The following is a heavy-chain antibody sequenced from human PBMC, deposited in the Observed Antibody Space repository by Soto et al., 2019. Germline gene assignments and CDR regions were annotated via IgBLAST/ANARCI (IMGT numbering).Heavy chain of an antibody. CDR2: IIPIFGTA. Sequence: QVQLVQSGAEVKKPGSSVKVSCKASGGTFSSYAISWVRQAPGQGLEWMGGIIPIFGTANYAQKFQGRVTITADESTSTAYMELSSLRSEDTAVYYCARSMVRPKEVGEIRSYYGMDVWGQGTTVTVSS. V-gene: IGHV1-69*12. CDR1: GGTFSSYA. J-gene: IGHJ6*02. D-gene: IGHD3-10*01. CDR3: ARSMVRPKEVGEIRSYYGMDV.